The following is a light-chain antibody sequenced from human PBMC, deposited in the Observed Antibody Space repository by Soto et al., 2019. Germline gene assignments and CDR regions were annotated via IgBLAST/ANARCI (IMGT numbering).Light chain of an antibody. CDR2: DPS. Sequence: DIHMTQSPSTLPASVGHRVTISCRASQNIFTYLAWYQQNPGKPPKLLIFDPSTLQSGVPLRFSGSGSGTEFTLAIRSLQPDDFATYYCQHSTLYSASFGPGTKV. CDR1: QNIFTY. J-gene: IGKJ1*01. V-gene: IGKV1-5*01. CDR3: QHSTLYSAS.